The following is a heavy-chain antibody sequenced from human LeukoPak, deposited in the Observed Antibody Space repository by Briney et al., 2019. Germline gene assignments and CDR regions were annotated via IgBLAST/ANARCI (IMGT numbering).Heavy chain of an antibody. D-gene: IGHD2-2*01. CDR1: GYTFTSYG. V-gene: IGHV1-18*01. CDR3: ARGPALGAPAAAFDY. Sequence: ASVKVSCKASGYTFTSYGISWVRQAPGQGLEWMGWISAYNGNTNYAQKLQGRVTMTTDTSTRTAYMELGSLRSDDTAVYYCARGPALGAPAAAFDYWGQGTLVTVSS. CDR2: ISAYNGNT. J-gene: IGHJ4*02.